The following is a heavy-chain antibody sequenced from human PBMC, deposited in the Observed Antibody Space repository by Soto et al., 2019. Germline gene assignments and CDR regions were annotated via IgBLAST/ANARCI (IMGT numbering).Heavy chain of an antibody. V-gene: IGHV1-18*01. D-gene: IGHD1-26*01. J-gene: IGHJ4*02. CDR2: NSALNGKT. Sequence: QGYLVQSGAEVKRPGASVRVSCKTSGFAFNTHGFSWVRQAPGQGLEWMGWNSALNGKTFYAHNFQDRVIMTTDTSSSTAYMELRGLKSDDTAVYYCAAATSIALGFRYLGQGTLVTVSS. CDR3: AAATSIALGFRY. CDR1: GFAFNTHG.